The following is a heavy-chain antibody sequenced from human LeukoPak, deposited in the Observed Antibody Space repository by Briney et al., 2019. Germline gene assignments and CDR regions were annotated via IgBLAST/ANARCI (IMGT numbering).Heavy chain of an antibody. D-gene: IGHD4-11*01. Sequence: GGSLRLSCAASGSTFSSYAMIWVRQAPGKGLDWVSSISDNGDDTYYADSVKGRFTISRDKSTNTLYLQMNSLRADDTAVYYCAKGYYGNYVAVDYWGQGTLVTVSS. CDR2: ISDNGDDT. V-gene: IGHV3-23*01. J-gene: IGHJ4*02. CDR1: GSTFSSYA. CDR3: AKGYYGNYVAVDY.